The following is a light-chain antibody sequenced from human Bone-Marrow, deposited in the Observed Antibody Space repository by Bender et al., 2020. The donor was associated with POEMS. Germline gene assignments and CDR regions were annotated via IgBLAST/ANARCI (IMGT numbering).Light chain of an antibody. CDR1: DLGDKY. Sequence: YEVTQPPSVSVSPGQTASITCSGDDLGDKYVAWYQQKPGQSPVLVIYQDTKRPSGIPERFSGSNSGNTATLYISGIQAMDEADYYCQAWDPCSVIFGGGTKSTVL. CDR2: QDT. CDR3: QAWDPCSVI. J-gene: IGLJ2*01. V-gene: IGLV3-1*01.